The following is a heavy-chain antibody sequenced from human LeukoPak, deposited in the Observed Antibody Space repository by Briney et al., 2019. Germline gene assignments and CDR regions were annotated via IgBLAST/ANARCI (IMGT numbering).Heavy chain of an antibody. CDR3: ARGLYYDFWSGYYSADYYYYYMDV. CDR1: GGSISSYY. D-gene: IGHD3-3*01. V-gene: IGHV4-59*01. CDR2: IYYSGST. J-gene: IGHJ6*03. Sequence: PSETLSLTCTVSGGSISSYYWSWIRQHPGKGMEWIGYIYYSGSTNYNPSLKSRVTISVDTSKNQFSLKLSSVTAADTAVYYCARGLYYDFWSGYYSADYYYYYMDVWGKGTTVTVSS.